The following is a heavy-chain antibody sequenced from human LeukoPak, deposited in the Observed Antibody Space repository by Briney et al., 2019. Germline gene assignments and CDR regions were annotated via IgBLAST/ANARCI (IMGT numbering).Heavy chain of an antibody. CDR1: GYTFTGYY. J-gene: IGHJ4*02. V-gene: IGHV1-2*06. Sequence: ASVKVSCKASGYTFTGYYMHWVRQAPGQGPEWMGRIKPDNGGTDYAQKFQGRVTMTRDTSISTAYMELSRLTSDDTAVYYCARGSGYSYGPFGYWGQGTLVTVSS. CDR3: ARGSGYSYGPFGY. D-gene: IGHD5-18*01. CDR2: IKPDNGGT.